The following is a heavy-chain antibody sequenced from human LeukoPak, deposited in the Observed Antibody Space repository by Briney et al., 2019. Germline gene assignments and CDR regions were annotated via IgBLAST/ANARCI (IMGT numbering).Heavy chain of an antibody. D-gene: IGHD4-23*01. V-gene: IGHV3-48*03. J-gene: IGHJ4*02. CDR3: AKDGGGPYFDY. Sequence: GGSLRLSCAASGFTFSSYEMNWVRQAPGKGLEWVSYISSSGSTIYYADSVKGRFTISRDNAKSSLYLQMNSLRAEDTAVYYCAKDGGGPYFDYWGQGTLVTVSS. CDR2: ISSSGSTI. CDR1: GFTFSSYE.